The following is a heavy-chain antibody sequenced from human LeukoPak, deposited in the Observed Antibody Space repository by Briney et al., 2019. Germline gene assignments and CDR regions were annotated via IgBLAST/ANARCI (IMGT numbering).Heavy chain of an antibody. CDR3: AREMDYYDSSGYDAFDM. Sequence: PSETLSLTCTVSGYSTTSGYFWGWIRQPPGKGLEWIGSIHHSGSTYYNPPLKSRITISIDTSKNQFSLKLSSVTAADTAVYYCAREMDYYDSSGYDAFDMWGQGTMVTVS. CDR2: IHHSGST. J-gene: IGHJ3*02. V-gene: IGHV4-38-2*02. D-gene: IGHD3-22*01. CDR1: GYSTTSGYF.